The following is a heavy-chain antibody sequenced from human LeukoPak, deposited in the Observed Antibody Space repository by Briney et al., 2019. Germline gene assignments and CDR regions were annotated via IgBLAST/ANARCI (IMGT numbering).Heavy chain of an antibody. J-gene: IGHJ4*02. Sequence: SETLSLTCAVYGGSFSGYYWSWIRQPPGKGLEWIGEINHSGSTNYNPPLKSRVTISVDTSKNQFSLKLSSVTAADTAVYYCARGITMVRGVGDLFNYWGQGTLVTVSS. CDR1: GGSFSGYY. V-gene: IGHV4-34*01. D-gene: IGHD3-10*01. CDR2: INHSGST. CDR3: ARGITMVRGVGDLFNY.